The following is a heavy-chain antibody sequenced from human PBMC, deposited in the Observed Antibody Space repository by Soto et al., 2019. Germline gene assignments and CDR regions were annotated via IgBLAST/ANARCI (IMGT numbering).Heavy chain of an antibody. CDR2: IYYAGTT. D-gene: IGHD3-22*01. Sequence: QVQLQESGPGLVTPSETLSLRCTVSDGSISPNYWTWIRQPPGKGLEWIGYIYYAGTTTYNPSLKSRVSISVDTSKNEVSLKLTSVTAADTAVYYCARLGAYYQALDSWGQGTLVTVSS. CDR3: ARLGAYYQALDS. J-gene: IGHJ4*02. V-gene: IGHV4-59*08. CDR1: DGSISPNY.